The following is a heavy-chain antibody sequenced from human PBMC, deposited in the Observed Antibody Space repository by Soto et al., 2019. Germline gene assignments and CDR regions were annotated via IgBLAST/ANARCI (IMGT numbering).Heavy chain of an antibody. J-gene: IGHJ4*02. V-gene: IGHV3-23*01. CDR2: TGGGIGP. D-gene: IGHD1-1*01. CDR1: GFPFTNYA. CDR3: AKMPDGVNSNSPYC. Sequence: GGSLRLSCAASGFPFTNYAMSWVRQAPGKGLEWVSTTGGGIGPYYADSVKGRFTISRDNPRSTLYLEMNSLRAEDTAIYYCAKMPDGVNSNSPYCWGPGTLVTVSS.